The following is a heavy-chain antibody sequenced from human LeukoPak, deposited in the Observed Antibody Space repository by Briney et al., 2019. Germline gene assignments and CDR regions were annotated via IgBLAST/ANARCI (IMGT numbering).Heavy chain of an antibody. V-gene: IGHV3-30*02. CDR3: AKDGGWSFDI. CDR1: GFIFSDSG. Sequence: GGSLRLSCVASGFIFSDSGMHWVRQAPGKGLEWVAFIGQDGTTKFYADSVKGRFTNPGDYPKKTASLQMNSLRVEDTAIYYCAKDGGWSFDIWGQGTLVTVSS. J-gene: IGHJ3*02. D-gene: IGHD2-15*01. CDR2: IGQDGTTK.